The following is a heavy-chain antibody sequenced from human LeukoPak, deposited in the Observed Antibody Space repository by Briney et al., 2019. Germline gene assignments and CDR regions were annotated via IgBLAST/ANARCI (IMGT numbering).Heavy chain of an antibody. Sequence: GGSLRLSCAASGFTFSSYGMHWVRQAPGKGLEWVAVISYDGSNKYYADSVKGRFTISRDNSKNTLYLQMNSLRAEDTAVYYCAKDRTYSGYDTYYYYYGMDVWGQGTLVTVSS. D-gene: IGHD5-12*01. V-gene: IGHV3-30*18. J-gene: IGHJ6*02. CDR2: ISYDGSNK. CDR3: AKDRTYSGYDTYYYYYGMDV. CDR1: GFTFSSYG.